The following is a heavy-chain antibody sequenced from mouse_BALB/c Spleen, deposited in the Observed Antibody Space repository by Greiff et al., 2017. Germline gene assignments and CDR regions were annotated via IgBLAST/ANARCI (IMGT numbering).Heavy chain of an antibody. CDR3: TRSGLLY. Sequence: VQLQQSGAELVKPGASVKLSCKASGYTFTSYYMYWVKQRPGQGLEWIGEINPSNGGTNFTEKFKSKATLTVDKSSSTAYMQLSSLTSEDSAVYYCTRSGLLYWGQGTLVTVSA. J-gene: IGHJ3*01. CDR2: INPSNGGT. V-gene: IGHV1S81*02. CDR1: GYTFTSYY. D-gene: IGHD3-3*01.